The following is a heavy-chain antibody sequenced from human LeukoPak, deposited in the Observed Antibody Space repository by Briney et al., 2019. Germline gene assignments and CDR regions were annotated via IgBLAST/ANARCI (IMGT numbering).Heavy chain of an antibody. J-gene: IGHJ4*02. CDR3: AREGVDY. CDR2: INAGNGNT. CDR1: GYTFTSYA. Sequence: ASVKVSCKTSGYTFTSYAIHWVRQAPGQRLEWMGWINAGNGNTKFSQKFQGRVTMTRDTSTSTVYMELSSLRPEDTAVYYCAREGVDYWGQGTLVTVSS. V-gene: IGHV1-3*01.